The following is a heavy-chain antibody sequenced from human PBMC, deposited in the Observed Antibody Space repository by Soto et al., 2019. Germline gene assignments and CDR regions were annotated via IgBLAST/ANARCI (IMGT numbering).Heavy chain of an antibody. J-gene: IGHJ4*02. D-gene: IGHD3-10*01. V-gene: IGHV3-74*01. CDR3: ARRDGSGSSSSFDY. CDR2: MNSDGSSA. Sequence: GGSLRLSCAASGFTFSNYWMHWVRQAPGEGLVWVSRMNSDGSSANYADSVKGRFTISRDNAKNTLYLQMNSLRAEDTAVYYCARRDGSGSSSSFDYWGQGTLVTGSS. CDR1: GFTFSNYW.